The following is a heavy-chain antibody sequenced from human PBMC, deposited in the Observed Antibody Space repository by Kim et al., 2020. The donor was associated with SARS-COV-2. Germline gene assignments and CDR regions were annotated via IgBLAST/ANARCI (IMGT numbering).Heavy chain of an antibody. CDR3: ATGVAEAGTPRKHYYYYGMDH. D-gene: IGHD6-13*01. CDR1: GYTLTELY. CDR2: FEPEEGET. V-gene: IGHV1-24*01. J-gene: IGHJ6*04. Sequence: ASVKVSCKVYGYTLTELYMHGVRQAPGKGLEWIGVFEPEEGETIYAQKFKGRVTMTEDTSTDTAYLELSSLRSEETAVNYCATGVAEAGTPRKHYYYYGMDHWGKGPTVTVSS.